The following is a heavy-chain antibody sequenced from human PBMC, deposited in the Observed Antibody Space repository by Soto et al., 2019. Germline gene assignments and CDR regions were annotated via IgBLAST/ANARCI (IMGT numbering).Heavy chain of an antibody. D-gene: IGHD3-16*01. V-gene: IGHV3-23*01. CDR3: AKQDGGPGYYYYGMDV. CDR2: ISGSGGST. Sequence: GGSLRLSCAASGFTFSSCAMSWVRQAPGKGLEWVSAISGSGGSTYYADSVKGRFTISRDNSKNTLYLQMNSLRAEDTAVYYCAKQDGGPGYYYYGMDVWGQGTTVTASS. J-gene: IGHJ6*02. CDR1: GFTFSSCA.